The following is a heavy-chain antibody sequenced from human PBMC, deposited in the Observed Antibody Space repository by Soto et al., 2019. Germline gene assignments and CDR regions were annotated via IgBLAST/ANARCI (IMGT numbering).Heavy chain of an antibody. D-gene: IGHD3-3*01. Sequence: ASVKVSCKASGYTFTSYDINWVRQATGQGLEWMGWMNPNSGNTGYAQKFQGRVTMTRNTSISTAYMELSSLRSEDTAVYYCAIVLGPYYDFWSGYYAAFDIWGQGTMVTVSS. V-gene: IGHV1-8*01. CDR1: GYTFTSYD. J-gene: IGHJ3*02. CDR3: AIVLGPYYDFWSGYYAAFDI. CDR2: MNPNSGNT.